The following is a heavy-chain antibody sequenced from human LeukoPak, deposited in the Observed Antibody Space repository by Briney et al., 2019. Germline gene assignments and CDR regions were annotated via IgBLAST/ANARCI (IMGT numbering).Heavy chain of an antibody. CDR2: ISISSNYI. D-gene: IGHD2-15*01. CDR1: GFTFSNYN. CDR3: ARDGGGGLDY. Sequence: GGSLILSCAASGFTFSNYNMNWVRQAPGKGLEWVSCISISSNYIYYPDSVKGRFTISRDNAKNSLYLQMNSLRAEDTAVYYCARDGGGGLDYWGQGTLVTVSS. V-gene: IGHV3-21*01. J-gene: IGHJ4*02.